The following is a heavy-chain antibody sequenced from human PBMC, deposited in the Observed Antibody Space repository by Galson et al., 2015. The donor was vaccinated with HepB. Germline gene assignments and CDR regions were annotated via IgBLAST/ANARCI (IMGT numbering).Heavy chain of an antibody. CDR3: ARRMLYDILTGYYLLDLEAFDY. D-gene: IGHD3-9*01. CDR2: ISSSSSYI. J-gene: IGHJ4*02. CDR1: GFTFSSYS. V-gene: IGHV3-21*01. Sequence: SLRLSCAASGFTFSSYSMNWVRQAPGKGLEWVSSISSSSSYIYYADSVKGRFTISRDNAKNSLYLQMNSLRAEDTAVYYCARRMLYDILTGYYLLDLEAFDYWGQETLVTVSS.